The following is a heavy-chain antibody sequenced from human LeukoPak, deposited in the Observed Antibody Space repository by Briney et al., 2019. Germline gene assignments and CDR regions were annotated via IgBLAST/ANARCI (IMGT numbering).Heavy chain of an antibody. CDR3: ARDPYSGNYGAYYYYYMDV. CDR1: GFTFSNYW. V-gene: IGHV3-7*01. Sequence: AGGSLRLSCAASGFTFSNYWMSWVRQAPGKGLEWVANIKEDGSEKKYVDSVKGRFTISRDNAKNSLYLQMDSLRVEDTAEYYCARDPYSGNYGAYYYYYMDVWGKGTTVTVSS. J-gene: IGHJ6*03. D-gene: IGHD1-26*01. CDR2: IKEDGSEK.